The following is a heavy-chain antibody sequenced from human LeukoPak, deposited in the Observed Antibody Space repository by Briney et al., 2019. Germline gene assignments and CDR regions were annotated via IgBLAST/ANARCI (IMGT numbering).Heavy chain of an antibody. CDR1: GFTFSSYG. CDR2: ISYDGSNK. Sequence: GRSLRLSCAASGFTFSSYGMHWVRQAPGKGLEWVAVISYDGSNKYYADSVKGRFTISRDNSKNTLYLQMNSLRAEDTAVYYCAKDYGDYSYYYYGMDVWGQGTTVTVSS. CDR3: AKDYGDYSYYYYGMDV. V-gene: IGHV3-30*18. J-gene: IGHJ6*02. D-gene: IGHD4-17*01.